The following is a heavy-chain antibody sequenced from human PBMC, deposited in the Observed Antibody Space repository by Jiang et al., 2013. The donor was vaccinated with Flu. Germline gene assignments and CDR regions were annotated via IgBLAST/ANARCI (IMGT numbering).Heavy chain of an antibody. V-gene: IGHV3-7*01. CDR2: IKQDGSEK. D-gene: IGHD6-13*01. CDR3: ARDQLEIAAAGYFDY. J-gene: IGHJ4*02. Sequence: NIKQDGSEKYYVDSVKGRFTISRDNAKNSLYLQMNSLRAEDTAVYYCARDQLEIAAAGYFDYWGQGTLVTVSS.